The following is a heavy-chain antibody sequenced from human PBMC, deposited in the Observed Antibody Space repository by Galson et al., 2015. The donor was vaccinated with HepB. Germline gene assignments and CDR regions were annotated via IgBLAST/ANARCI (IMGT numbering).Heavy chain of an antibody. CDR2: INPSGGST. D-gene: IGHD3-22*01. CDR3: ARGGYYYDSSGYYLDY. J-gene: IGHJ4*02. CDR1: GYTFTSYY. V-gene: IGHV1-46*01. Sequence: SVKVSCKASGYTFTSYYMHWVRQAPGQGLEWMGIINPSGGSTSYAQKFQGRVTMTRDTSTSTVYMELSSLRSEDTAVYYCARGGYYYDSSGYYLDYWGQGTLVTVSS.